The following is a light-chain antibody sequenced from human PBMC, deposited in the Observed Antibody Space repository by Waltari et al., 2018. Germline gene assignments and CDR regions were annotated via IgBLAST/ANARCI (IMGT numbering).Light chain of an antibody. CDR2: KAS. J-gene: IGKJ4*02. CDR3: QQHNSYPLT. Sequence: DIQMTQSPSTLSASVGDRVTTTGRASQSISSWLAWYQQKPGKAPKLLIYKASTLESGVPSRFSGSGSGTEFTLTISSLQPDDFATYYCQQHNSYPLTFGGGTKVEIK. V-gene: IGKV1-5*03. CDR1: QSISSW.